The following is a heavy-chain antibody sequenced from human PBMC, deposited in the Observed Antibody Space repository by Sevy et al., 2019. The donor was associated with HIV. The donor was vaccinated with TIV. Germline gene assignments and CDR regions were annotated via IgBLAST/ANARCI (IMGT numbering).Heavy chain of an antibody. D-gene: IGHD1-26*01. CDR1: GFTFSSYA. CDR2: ISSNGRST. J-gene: IGHJ4*02. Sequence: GGSLRLSCSASGFTFSSYAMHWVRQAPGKGLEYVSAISSNGRSTYYADSVKGRFTISRDNSKNTLYLQMSSLRAEDTAVYYCVKERYSGSCRYFDYLGQGTLVTVSS. CDR3: VKERYSGSCRYFDY. V-gene: IGHV3-64D*06.